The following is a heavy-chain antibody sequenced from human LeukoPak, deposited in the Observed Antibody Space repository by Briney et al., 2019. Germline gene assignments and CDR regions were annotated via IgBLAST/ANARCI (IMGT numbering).Heavy chain of an antibody. CDR3: TRSQSGSHPPC. J-gene: IGHJ4*02. Sequence: GGSLRLSCTASGFTFGDYAMSWFRQAPGKGLEWVGFIRSKTYGGTTEYAASVEGRFTISRDDSKSLAYLQMNSLKTEDTAVYYCTRSQSGSHPPCWGQGTLVTVSS. CDR2: IRSKTYGGTT. D-gene: IGHD3-3*01. V-gene: IGHV3-49*03. CDR1: GFTFGDYA.